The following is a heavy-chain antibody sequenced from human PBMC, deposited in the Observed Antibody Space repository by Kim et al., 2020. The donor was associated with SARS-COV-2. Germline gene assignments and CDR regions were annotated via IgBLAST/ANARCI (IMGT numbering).Heavy chain of an antibody. V-gene: IGHV3-74*01. J-gene: IGHJ5*02. CDR1: GFTFINDG. Sequence: GGSLRLSWESSGFTFINDGLNWVRKCQCTGLVCVSRTNRDVCDTHYADSLKGRFPISSDNAENTLHLQLNSLGVEDTAIYYCARGTFQQGFDPWGQGTRVTVSS. CDR3: ARGTFQQGFDP. CDR2: TNRDVCDT.